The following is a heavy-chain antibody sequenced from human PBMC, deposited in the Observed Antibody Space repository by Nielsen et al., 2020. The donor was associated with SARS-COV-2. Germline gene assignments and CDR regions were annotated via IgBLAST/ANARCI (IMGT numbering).Heavy chain of an antibody. CDR2: IYYSGST. Sequence: SETLSLTCTVSGGSISSGDYYWSWIRQPPGKGLEWIGCIYYSGSTYYNPSLKSRVTISVDTSKNQFSLKLSSVTAADAALYYCARERVGGITIFGVVTRYGMDVWGQGTTVTVSS. D-gene: IGHD3-3*01. CDR1: GGSISSGDYY. J-gene: IGHJ6*02. CDR3: ARERVGGITIFGVVTRYGMDV. V-gene: IGHV4-30-4*01.